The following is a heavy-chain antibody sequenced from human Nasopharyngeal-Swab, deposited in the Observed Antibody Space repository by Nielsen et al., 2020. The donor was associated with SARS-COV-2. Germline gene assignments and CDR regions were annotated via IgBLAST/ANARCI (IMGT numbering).Heavy chain of an antibody. CDR3: ARSKVDGGGFYGMDV. J-gene: IGHJ6*02. CDR2: IIPIFGTA. D-gene: IGHD4-23*01. CDR1: GGTFSSYA. V-gene: IGHV1-69*13. Sequence: SVKVSCKASGGTFSSYAISWVRQAPGQGLEWMGGIIPIFGTANYAQKFQGRVAITADESTSTAYMELSSLRSEDTAVYHCARSKVDGGGFYGMDVWGQGTTVTVSS.